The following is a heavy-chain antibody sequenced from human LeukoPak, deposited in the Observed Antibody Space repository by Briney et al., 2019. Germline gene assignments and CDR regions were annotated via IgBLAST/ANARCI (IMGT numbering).Heavy chain of an antibody. Sequence: GSSVKVSCKASGGTFSSYAISWVRQAPGQGLEWMGGIIPIFGTANYAQKFQGRVTITADESTSTAYMELSSLRSEDTAVYYCARGAYGDYVSEYFQHWGQGTLVTVSS. CDR3: ARGAYGDYVSEYFQH. CDR2: IIPIFGTA. CDR1: GGTFSSYA. J-gene: IGHJ1*01. D-gene: IGHD4-17*01. V-gene: IGHV1-69*13.